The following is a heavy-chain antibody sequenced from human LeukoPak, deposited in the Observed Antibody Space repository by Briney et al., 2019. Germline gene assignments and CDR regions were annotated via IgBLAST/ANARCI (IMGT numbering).Heavy chain of an antibody. D-gene: IGHD6-19*01. Sequence: GGPLRLSCAASGFTFSSYGMHWVRQAPGKGLEWVAVIWYDGSNKYYADSVKGRFTISRDNSKNTLYLQMNSLRAEDTAVYYCARMNLAVAGLDYWGQGTLVTVSS. CDR3: ARMNLAVAGLDY. CDR1: GFTFSSYG. V-gene: IGHV3-33*01. J-gene: IGHJ4*02. CDR2: IWYDGSNK.